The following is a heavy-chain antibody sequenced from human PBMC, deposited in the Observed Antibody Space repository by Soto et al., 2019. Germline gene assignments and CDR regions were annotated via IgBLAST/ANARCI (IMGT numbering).Heavy chain of an antibody. CDR2: ISYDGSNK. Sequence: QVQLVESGGGVVQPGRSLRLSCAASGFTFSSYAMHWVRQAPGKGLEWVAVISYDGSNKYYADSVKGRFTISRDNSKNTLYLQMNSLRAADTAVYSCARAQDKSIEARLDPWGQGNLVTVSS. CDR1: GFTFSSYA. J-gene: IGHJ5*02. CDR3: ARAQDKSIEARLDP. D-gene: IGHD6-6*01. V-gene: IGHV3-30-3*01.